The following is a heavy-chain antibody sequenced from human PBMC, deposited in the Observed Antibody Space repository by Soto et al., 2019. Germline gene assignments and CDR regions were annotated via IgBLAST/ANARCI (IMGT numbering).Heavy chain of an antibody. V-gene: IGHV3-23*01. D-gene: IGHD5-18*01. CDR1: GFTFSSYA. CDR3: AKVTSRESGYSYGNSDY. J-gene: IGHJ4*02. CDR2: INDVGYST. Sequence: GGSRRLSCAPAGFTFSSYAMNWVRQAPGKGMQWVSAINDVGYSTYYADSVKGRFTISRDNSKNTLYLQMSSLRAEDTAVYFCAKVTSRESGYSYGNSDYWGQGTPVTVSS.